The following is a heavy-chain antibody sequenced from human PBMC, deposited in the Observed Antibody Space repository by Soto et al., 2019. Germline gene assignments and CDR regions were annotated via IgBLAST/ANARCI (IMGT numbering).Heavy chain of an antibody. CDR1: GFSLSSTRVA. D-gene: IGHD6-19*01. Sequence: QITLKESGPTLVKPTQTLTLTCTFSGFSLSSTRVAVGWIRQPPGKALEWLALIYWDDDKRYSPFLKSRLTIXXXTXXNRLVLTMTNMDPVDTATYYCAHSVVAGLGYYFDYWGQGTLVTVSS. V-gene: IGHV2-5*02. CDR2: IYWDDDK. CDR3: AHSVVAGLGYYFDY. J-gene: IGHJ4*02.